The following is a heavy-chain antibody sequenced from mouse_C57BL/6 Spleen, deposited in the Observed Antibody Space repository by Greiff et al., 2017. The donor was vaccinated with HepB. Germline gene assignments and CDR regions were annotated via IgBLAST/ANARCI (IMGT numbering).Heavy chain of an antibody. D-gene: IGHD3-2*02. Sequence: VQLQQSGPELVKPGASVKISCKASGYSFTGYYMNWVKQSPEKSLEWIGEINPSTGGTTYNQKFKAKATLTVDKSSSTAYMQLKSLTSEDSAVYYCARSESSGRLDYWGQGTTLTVSS. CDR2: INPSTGGT. CDR1: GYSFTGYY. J-gene: IGHJ2*01. V-gene: IGHV1-42*01. CDR3: ARSESSGRLDY.